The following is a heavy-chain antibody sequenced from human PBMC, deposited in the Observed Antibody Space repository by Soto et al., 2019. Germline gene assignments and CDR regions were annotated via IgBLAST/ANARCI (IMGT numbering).Heavy chain of an antibody. CDR3: ARDKITGLFDY. Sequence: SETLSLTCAVYGGSFSYYYWSWIRQPPGKGLEWIGEINHSGSTNYNPSLKSRVTISVDTSKNQFSLKLTSVTAADTAVYYCARDKITGLFDYWGQGTLVTVSS. J-gene: IGHJ4*02. CDR2: INHSGST. CDR1: GGSFSYYY. D-gene: IGHD2-8*02. V-gene: IGHV4-34*01.